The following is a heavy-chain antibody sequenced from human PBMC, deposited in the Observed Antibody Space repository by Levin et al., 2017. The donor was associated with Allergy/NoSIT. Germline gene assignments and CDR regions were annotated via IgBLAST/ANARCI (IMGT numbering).Heavy chain of an antibody. CDR3: ARDGRSGDYYYGMDV. J-gene: IGHJ6*02. D-gene: IGHD3-10*01. V-gene: IGHV4-30-4*01. CDR2: IYYSGST. CDR1: GGSISSGDYY. Sequence: SETLSLTCTVSGGSISSGDYYWSWIRQPPGKGLEWIGYIYYSGSTYYNPPLKSRVTISVDTSKNQFSLKLSSVTAADTAVYYCARDGRSGDYYYGMDVWGQGTTVTVS.